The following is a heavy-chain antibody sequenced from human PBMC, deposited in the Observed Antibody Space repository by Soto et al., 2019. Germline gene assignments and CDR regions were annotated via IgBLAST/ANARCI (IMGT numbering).Heavy chain of an antibody. CDR1: GFTLSNYN. V-gene: IGHV3-21*01. CDR2: ISSSSSYI. CDR3: AIQYDFWTGFQFDP. D-gene: IGHD3-3*01. J-gene: IGHJ5*02. Sequence: EVQLVESGGGLVKPGGSLRLSCAASGFTLSNYNMNWVRKAPGKGMEWVSSISSSSSYIYYADSVKGRFTISRDNAKNSLDLQMNSLRAEDTAIYFCAIQYDFWTGFQFDPRGQGTLVTVSS.